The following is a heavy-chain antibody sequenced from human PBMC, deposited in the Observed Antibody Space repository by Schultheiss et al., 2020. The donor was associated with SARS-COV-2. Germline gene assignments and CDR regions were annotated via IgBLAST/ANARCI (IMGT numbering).Heavy chain of an antibody. Sequence: LRLSCTVSGGSISSSSYYWSWIRQPPGKGLEWIGYIYYSGGTSYNPSLKSRVTISLDTSKNQFSLKLSSVTAADTAVYYCARAHGMDVWGQGTTVTVSS. J-gene: IGHJ6*02. V-gene: IGHV4-30-4*08. CDR1: GGSISSSSYY. CDR3: ARAHGMDV. CDR2: IYYSGGT.